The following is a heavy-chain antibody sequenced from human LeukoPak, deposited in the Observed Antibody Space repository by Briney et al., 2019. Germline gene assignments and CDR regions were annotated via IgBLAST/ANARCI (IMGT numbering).Heavy chain of an antibody. J-gene: IGHJ4*02. D-gene: IGHD3-3*01. Sequence: PSQTLSLTCTVSGGSISSGGHYWSWIRQHPGKGLEWIGYIYYSGSTYYNPSLKSRVTISVDTSKNQFSLKLSSVTAADTAVCYCARELYDFWSGPKIDYWGQGTLVTVSS. V-gene: IGHV4-31*03. CDR3: ARELYDFWSGPKIDY. CDR1: GGSISSGGHY. CDR2: IYYSGST.